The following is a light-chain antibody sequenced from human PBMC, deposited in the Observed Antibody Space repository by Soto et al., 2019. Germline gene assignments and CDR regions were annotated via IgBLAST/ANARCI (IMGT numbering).Light chain of an antibody. CDR1: QGVFASSNNRNY. J-gene: IGKJ3*01. V-gene: IGKV4-1*01. CDR2: WAS. CDR3: QQYYGTPFT. Sequence: DIVMTQSPDSLAVSLGERATINCKSSQGVFASSNNRNYVAWYQQKPGQPPRLLINWASTRQSGVPDRFSGSGSGTDFTLTISSLQAEDVAIYYCQQYYGTPFTFGPGTKVDIK.